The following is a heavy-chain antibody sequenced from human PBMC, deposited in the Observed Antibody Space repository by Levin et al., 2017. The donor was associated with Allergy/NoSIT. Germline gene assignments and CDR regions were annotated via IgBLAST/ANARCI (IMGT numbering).Heavy chain of an antibody. J-gene: IGHJ4*02. CDR3: AKEDIVATIDGPTFDY. CDR1: GFTFSSYG. Sequence: SCAASGFTFSSYGMHWVRQAPGKGLEWVAVISYDGSNKYYADSVKGRFTISRDNSKNTLYLQMNSLRAEDTAVYYCAKEDIVATIDGPTFDYWGQGTLVTVSS. D-gene: IGHD5-12*01. V-gene: IGHV3-30*18. CDR2: ISYDGSNK.